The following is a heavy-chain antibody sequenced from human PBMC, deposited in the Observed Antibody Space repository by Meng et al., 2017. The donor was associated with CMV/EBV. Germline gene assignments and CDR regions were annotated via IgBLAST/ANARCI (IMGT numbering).Heavy chain of an antibody. D-gene: IGHD3-10*01. J-gene: IGHJ6*02. CDR3: ARFPGRGGMDV. CDR1: GGSISSYY. Sequence: ETLSLTCTVSGGSISSYYWSWIRQPPGKGLEWIGYIYYSGSTNYNPSLKSRVTISVDTSKNQFSLKLSSVTAADTAVYYCARFPGRGGMDVWGQGTTVTVSS. V-gene: IGHV4-59*01. CDR2: IYYSGST.